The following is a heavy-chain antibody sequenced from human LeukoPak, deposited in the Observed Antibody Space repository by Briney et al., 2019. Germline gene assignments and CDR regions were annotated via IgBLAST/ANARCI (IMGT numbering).Heavy chain of an antibody. CDR3: ARRIAVAGTDYFDY. CDR1: GYSFTSYW. CDR2: IYPGDSDT. Sequence: GESLKISCKGCGYSFTSYWIGWVRQMPGKGLEWMGIIYPGDSDTRYSPSFQGQVTISADKSISTAYVQWSSLKASDTAMYYCARRIAVAGTDYFDYWGQGTLVTVSS. D-gene: IGHD6-19*01. V-gene: IGHV5-51*01. J-gene: IGHJ4*02.